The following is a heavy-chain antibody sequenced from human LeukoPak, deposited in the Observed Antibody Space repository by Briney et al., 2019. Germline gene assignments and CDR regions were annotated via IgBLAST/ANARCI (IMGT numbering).Heavy chain of an antibody. CDR3: ARDPETYSSGYTFDY. D-gene: IGHD3-22*01. V-gene: IGHV3-7*03. CDR1: GFTFSNYW. CDR2: IKQDGSEK. Sequence: GGSLRLSCTASGFTFSNYWMNWVRQAPGKGLEWVANIKQDGSEKNYVGSVKGRFTISRDNAKNSLYLQMNSLRAEDTAVYYCARDPETYSSGYTFDYWGQGTLVTVSS. J-gene: IGHJ4*02.